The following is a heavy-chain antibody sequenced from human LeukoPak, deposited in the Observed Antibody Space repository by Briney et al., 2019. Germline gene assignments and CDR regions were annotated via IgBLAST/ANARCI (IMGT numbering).Heavy chain of an antibody. CDR3: ARDRKKYYDFWSGTDAFGI. V-gene: IGHV4-59*01. J-gene: IGHJ3*02. CDR2: VYYSGST. CDR1: GGSIKYYY. D-gene: IGHD3-3*01. Sequence: SETLSLTCTVSGGSIKYYYWSWIRQPPGGGLEWIGYVYYSGSTNYNPSPKSRVTMLIHTSKNQFSLKLSSVTAADTAVYYCARDRKKYYDFWSGTDAFGIWGQGTMVTVSS.